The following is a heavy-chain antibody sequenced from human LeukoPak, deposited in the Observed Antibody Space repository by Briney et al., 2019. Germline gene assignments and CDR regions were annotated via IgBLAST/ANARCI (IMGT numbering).Heavy chain of an antibody. Sequence: GGSLRLSCAASGFTFSSYGMHWVRQAPGKGLEWVAVISYDGSNKYYADSVKGRFTISRDNSKNTLYLQMNSLRAEDTAVYYCARARVATTHYFDYWGQGTLVTVSS. D-gene: IGHD2-15*01. V-gene: IGHV3-30*03. CDR2: ISYDGSNK. CDR1: GFTFSSYG. J-gene: IGHJ4*02. CDR3: ARARVATTHYFDY.